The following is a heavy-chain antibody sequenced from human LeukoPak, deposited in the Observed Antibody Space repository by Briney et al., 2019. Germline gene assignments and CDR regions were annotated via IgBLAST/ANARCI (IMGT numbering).Heavy chain of an antibody. CDR2: IRYDGSNK. CDR3: AKLGDYYGSGSYEPLYFDY. D-gene: IGHD3-10*01. J-gene: IGHJ4*02. V-gene: IGHV3-30*02. Sequence: GGSLRLSCAASGFTFSSYGMHWVRQAPGKGLEWVAFIRYDGSNKYYADSVKGRFTISRDNAKNSLYLQMNSLRAEDTALYYCAKLGDYYGSGSYEPLYFDYWGQGTLVTVSS. CDR1: GFTFSSYG.